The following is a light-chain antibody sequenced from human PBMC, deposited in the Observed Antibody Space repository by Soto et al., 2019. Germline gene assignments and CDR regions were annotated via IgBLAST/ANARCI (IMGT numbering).Light chain of an antibody. CDR1: SGHSSYI. CDR3: ETWDSNTYV. V-gene: IGLV4-60*02. Sequence: QSVLTQSSSASASLGSSVKLTCTLSSGHSSYIIAWHQQQPGKAPRYLMKLEGSGSYNTGSGVPDRFSGSSSGADRYLTISNLPFEDEADYYCETWDSNTYVFGTGTKLTVL. J-gene: IGLJ1*01. CDR2: LEGSGSY.